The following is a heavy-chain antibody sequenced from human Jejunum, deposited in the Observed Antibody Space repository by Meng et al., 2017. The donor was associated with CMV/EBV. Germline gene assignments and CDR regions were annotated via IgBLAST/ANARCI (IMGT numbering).Heavy chain of an antibody. CDR1: GDSIRSHY. CDR2: IYVSGIT. V-gene: IGHV4-4*07. Sequence: QVQLQESGPRLVKPSETLSLTCTVSGDSIRSHYWNWSRQPAGKGLEWIGRIYVSGITNYNPSLRSRITMSVDTSKNQFSLKLSSVTAADTAVYYCARDKDYALFDSWGQGTLVTVSS. D-gene: IGHD4-17*01. CDR3: ARDKDYALFDS. J-gene: IGHJ4*02.